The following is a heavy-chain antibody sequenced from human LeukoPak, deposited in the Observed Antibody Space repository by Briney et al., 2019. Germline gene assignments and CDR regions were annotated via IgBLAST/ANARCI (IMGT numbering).Heavy chain of an antibody. CDR1: GFTFGSYR. J-gene: IGHJ4*02. CDR3: ARWAGRFDFDY. Sequence: PGGSLRLSCAASGFTFGSYRLNWVRQAPGKGLEWLSYISYSSGSINYADSVKGRFTISRDNAEKSLYLEMNSLRAEDTAVYYCARWAGRFDFDYWGQGTLVTVSS. CDR2: ISYSSGSI. D-gene: IGHD6-19*01. V-gene: IGHV3-48*01.